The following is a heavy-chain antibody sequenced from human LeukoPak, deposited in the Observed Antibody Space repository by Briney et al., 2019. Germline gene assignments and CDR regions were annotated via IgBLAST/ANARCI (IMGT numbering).Heavy chain of an antibody. Sequence: ASVKVSCKASGYAFTGHYMHWVRQAPGQGLEWMGWINPNSGGTNYAQKFQGRVTMTRDTSISTAYMELSRLRSDDTAVYYCARDLFGPAEDAFDIWGQGTMVTVSS. J-gene: IGHJ3*02. D-gene: IGHD3/OR15-3a*01. V-gene: IGHV1-2*02. CDR2: INPNSGGT. CDR1: GYAFTGHY. CDR3: ARDLFGPAEDAFDI.